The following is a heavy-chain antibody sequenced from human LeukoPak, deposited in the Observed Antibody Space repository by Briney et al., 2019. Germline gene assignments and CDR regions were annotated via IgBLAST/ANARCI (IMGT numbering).Heavy chain of an antibody. J-gene: IGHJ4*02. CDR3: VVEKAAGGGFDY. D-gene: IGHD6-13*01. CDR2: INSDGRST. CDR1: GFSISSNW. Sequence: GGSLRLSCAASGFSISSNWIHWVRQAPGKGPVWVSRINSDGRSTMYADSVKGRLTISRDNAKNTVYLQMNSLRAEDTAVYYCVVEKAAGGGFDYWGQGTLVTVSS. V-gene: IGHV3-74*03.